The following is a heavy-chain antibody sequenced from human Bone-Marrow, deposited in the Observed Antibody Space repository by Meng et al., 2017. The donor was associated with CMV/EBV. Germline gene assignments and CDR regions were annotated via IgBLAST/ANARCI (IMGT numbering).Heavy chain of an antibody. Sequence: SETLSLTCTVSGGSVSRGAYYWSWIRQPPGKGLEWIGYIYYGGSTKYNPSLKSRVTISVDKSKNQFSLNLTSVTAADTAVYYCARDSKVTIFGVGHYYYGMDVWGQGTTVTVSS. CDR1: GGSVSRGAYY. D-gene: IGHD3-3*01. J-gene: IGHJ6*02. CDR3: ARDSKVTIFGVGHYYYGMDV. CDR2: IYYGGST. V-gene: IGHV4-61*08.